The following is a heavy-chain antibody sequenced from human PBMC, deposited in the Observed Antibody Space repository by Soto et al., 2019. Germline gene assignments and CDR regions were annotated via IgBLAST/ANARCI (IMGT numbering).Heavy chain of an antibody. CDR2: LSWDRSTV. V-gene: IGHV3-9*01. CDR1: GFRFDEYA. Sequence: SLRLSCGASGFRFDEYAMHWVRELPGKGLEWVAGLSWDRSTVAYADSVQGRLTISRDHAKNSVDLLMDSLRPDDTALYFCAVSSPDIVVLPSSIYFTSWGPGTQVTVSS. J-gene: IGHJ4*02. D-gene: IGHD2-15*01. CDR3: AVSSPDIVVLPSSIYFTS.